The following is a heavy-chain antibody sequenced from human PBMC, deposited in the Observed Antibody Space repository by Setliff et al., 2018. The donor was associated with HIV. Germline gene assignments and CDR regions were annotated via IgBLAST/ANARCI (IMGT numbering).Heavy chain of an antibody. CDR2: ISYSGNT. V-gene: IGHV4-59*01. J-gene: IGHJ4*02. CDR1: GGSISNYY. Sequence: SETLSLTCNVSGGSISNYYWTWMRQPPGKGLEWIAYISYSGNTNYHPALRSRLTITRDTSKNQVSLTLRSVTAEDTAIYYCTKGVQRLRPYYFDSWGQGTLVTVSS. D-gene: IGHD4-17*01. CDR3: TKGVQRLRPYYFDS.